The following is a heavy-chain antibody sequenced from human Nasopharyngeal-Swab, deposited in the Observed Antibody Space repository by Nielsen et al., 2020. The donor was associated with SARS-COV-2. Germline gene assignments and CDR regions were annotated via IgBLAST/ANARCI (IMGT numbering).Heavy chain of an antibody. D-gene: IGHD6-19*01. V-gene: IGHV5-51*01. CDR3: AGHSSGWYRVWDYWYYMDV. Sequence: GESLKISCKGSGYSFTSYWIGWVRQMPGKGLEWMGIIYPGDSDTRYSPSFQGQVTISTDKSISTAYLQWSSLKASDTAMYYCAGHSSGWYRVWDYWYYMDVWGKGTTVTVSS. CDR2: IYPGDSDT. J-gene: IGHJ6*03. CDR1: GYSFTSYW.